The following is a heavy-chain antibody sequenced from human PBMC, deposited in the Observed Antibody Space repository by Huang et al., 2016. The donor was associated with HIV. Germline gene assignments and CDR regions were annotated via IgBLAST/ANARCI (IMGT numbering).Heavy chain of an antibody. Sequence: QVQLAQSGAEVKKPGASVKVSCRASGYTFISYGITWVRQAPGQGLEWMGWISPSYGYTNYAQQFQDRVTMTTDTSTNTVYMEVRSLRSDDTAVYYCARDLGTTVVPDGMDVWGQGTTVTVSS. D-gene: IGHD4-17*01. J-gene: IGHJ6*02. V-gene: IGHV1-18*04. CDR1: GYTFISYG. CDR3: ARDLGTTVVPDGMDV. CDR2: ISPSYGYT.